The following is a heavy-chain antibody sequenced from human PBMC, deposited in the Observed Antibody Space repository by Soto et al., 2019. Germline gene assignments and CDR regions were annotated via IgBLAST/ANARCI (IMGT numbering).Heavy chain of an antibody. CDR3: ARDSRAARPLYYYGMDV. V-gene: IGHV1-69*06. Sequence: WASVKVSCKASGGTFSSYAISWVRQAPGQGLEWMGGIIPIFGTANYAQKFQGRVTITADKSTSTAYMELSSLRSEETAVYYCARDSRAARPLYYYGMDVWGQGITVTVSS. CDR1: GGTFSSYA. CDR2: IIPIFGTA. J-gene: IGHJ6*02. D-gene: IGHD6-6*01.